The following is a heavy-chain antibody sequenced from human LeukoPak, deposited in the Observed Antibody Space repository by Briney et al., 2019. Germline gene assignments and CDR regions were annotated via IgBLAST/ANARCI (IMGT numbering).Heavy chain of an antibody. CDR2: INPNSGGT. J-gene: IGHJ4*02. CDR3: ARVSNYDYVWGSYRN. V-gene: IGHV1-2*02. Sequence: ASVKVSCKASGYTFTGYYMHWVRQAPGQGLEWMGWINPNSGGTNYAQKFQGRVTMTRDTSISTAYMELSRLRSDDTAVYYCARVSNYDYVWGSYRNWGQGTLVTVSS. CDR1: GYTFTGYY. D-gene: IGHD3-16*02.